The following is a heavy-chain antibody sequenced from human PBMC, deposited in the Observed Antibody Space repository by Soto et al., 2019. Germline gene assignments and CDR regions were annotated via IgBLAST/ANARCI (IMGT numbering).Heavy chain of an antibody. D-gene: IGHD3-22*01. Sequence: QVQLVQSGAEVKKPGASVKVSCKASGYTFTSSDLNWVRQATGQGLEWMGWMNPKSGNTGYAHKFQGRVTMTRNISISTAYMELSSLPSEDTAVYYCASVGDSSWDWLDPWGQGTLVTVSS. V-gene: IGHV1-8*01. CDR2: MNPKSGNT. CDR3: ASVGDSSWDWLDP. J-gene: IGHJ5*02. CDR1: GYTFTSSD.